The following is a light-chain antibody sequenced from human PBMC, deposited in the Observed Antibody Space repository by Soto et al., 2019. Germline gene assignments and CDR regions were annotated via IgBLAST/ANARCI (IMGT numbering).Light chain of an antibody. Sequence: DFVLTQSPDSLAMSLGDRATINCKSSQSILYSSSNKNYLAWYQQKPGQPPKLLIYWASTRESGVPDRFSGSGSGTDFTLTISSLQAEDVAVYYCQQYYSTPPTFGGGTKVEIK. J-gene: IGKJ4*01. CDR2: WAS. CDR3: QQYYSTPPT. CDR1: QSILYSSSNKNY. V-gene: IGKV4-1*01.